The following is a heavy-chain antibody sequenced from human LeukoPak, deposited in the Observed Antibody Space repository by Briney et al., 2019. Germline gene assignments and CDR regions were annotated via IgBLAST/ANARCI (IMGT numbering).Heavy chain of an antibody. CDR2: IYYSGST. V-gene: IGHV4-39*07. D-gene: IGHD3-10*01. Sequence: SETLSLTCTVSGGSISSSSYYWGWLRQPPGKGLEWIGSIYYSGSTYYNPSLKSRVTISVDTSKNQFSLKLSSVTAADTAVYYCARFTSHGSGDHWGQGTLVTVSS. CDR1: GGSISSSSYY. CDR3: ARFTSHGSGDH. J-gene: IGHJ4*02.